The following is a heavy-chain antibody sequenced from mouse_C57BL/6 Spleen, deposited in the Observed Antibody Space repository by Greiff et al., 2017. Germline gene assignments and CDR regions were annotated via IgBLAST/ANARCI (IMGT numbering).Heavy chain of an antibody. V-gene: IGHV1-81*01. J-gene: IGHJ4*01. CDR3: ASSCSESHYYAMDD. CDR1: GYTFTSYG. CDR2: IYPRSGNT. Sequence: QVQLQESGAELARPGASVKLSCKASGYTFTSYGISWVKQSTGQGLEWIGEIYPRSGNTYYNEQFKGKATLTADKSSITAYMELRSLTSEDSAVYFYASSCSESHYYAMDDWGQGTTVTFAS. D-gene: IGHD6-1*01.